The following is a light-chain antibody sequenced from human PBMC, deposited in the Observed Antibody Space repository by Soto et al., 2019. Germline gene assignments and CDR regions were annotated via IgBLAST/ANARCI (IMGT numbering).Light chain of an antibody. Sequence: ELVMPQSPATLSVSPGERATLSCRASQSVSSNLAWYQQKPGQAPRLLIYDASNRATGIAARFSGSGSGTDFTLTISSLEPEDSAVYYCQQRSNWPWTFGQGTKVDIK. V-gene: IGKV3-11*01. CDR3: QQRSNWPWT. CDR2: DAS. CDR1: QSVSSN. J-gene: IGKJ1*01.